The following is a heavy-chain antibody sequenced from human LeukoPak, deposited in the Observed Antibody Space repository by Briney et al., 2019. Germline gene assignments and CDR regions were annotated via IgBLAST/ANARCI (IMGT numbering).Heavy chain of an antibody. V-gene: IGHV4-34*01. CDR1: GGSFSGYY. CDR3: ARGQGWRYCSSTSCSKQPHYYYGMDV. D-gene: IGHD2-2*01. Sequence: SETLSLTCAVSGGSFSGYYWSWIRQPPGKGLEWIGEINHSGSTNYNPSLKSRVTISVDTSKNQFSLKLSSVTAADTAVYYCARGQGWRYCSSTSCSKQPHYYYGMDVWGQGTTVTVSS. CDR2: INHSGST. J-gene: IGHJ6*02.